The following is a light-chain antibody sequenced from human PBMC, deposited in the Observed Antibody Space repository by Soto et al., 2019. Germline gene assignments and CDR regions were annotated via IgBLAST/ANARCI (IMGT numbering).Light chain of an antibody. CDR1: QSVGSNY. J-gene: IGKJ3*01. Sequence: EHMLTQSPGPLSLSLEERATLFCRASQSVGSNYLAWYQRKPGQAPRLLIYGASSRATGIPDRFSGSGSGTDFTLTISRLEPEDFSVYYCQQYATTPFTFGPGTKVDIK. V-gene: IGKV3-20*01. CDR3: QQYATTPFT. CDR2: GAS.